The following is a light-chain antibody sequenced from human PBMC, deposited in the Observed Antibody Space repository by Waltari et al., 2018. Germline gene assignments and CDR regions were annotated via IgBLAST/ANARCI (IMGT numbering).Light chain of an antibody. CDR3: QQYINWPYT. V-gene: IGKV3-15*01. CDR2: GAS. Sequence: ETVMTQSPATLSVSPGERATLPCRASQSVSSNLAWYQQKPGQAPRLLIYGASTRATGIPARFSGSGSGKEFTLTISSQQSEDFAVYYCQQYINWPYTFGQGTKLEIK. J-gene: IGKJ2*01. CDR1: QSVSSN.